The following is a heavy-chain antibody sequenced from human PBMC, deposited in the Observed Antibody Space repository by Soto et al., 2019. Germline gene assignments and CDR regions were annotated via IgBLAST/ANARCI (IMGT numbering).Heavy chain of an antibody. D-gene: IGHD6-19*01. CDR2: ISGSGGST. V-gene: IGHV3-23*01. J-gene: IGHJ3*02. CDR3: AKDSGKWLVLDAFDI. Sequence: GESLRLSCAASGFTFSSYAMSWFRQAPGKGLEWVSAISGSGGSTYYADSVKGRFTISRDNSKNTLYLQMNSLRAEDTAVYYCAKDSGKWLVLDAFDIWGQGTMVTVSS. CDR1: GFTFSSYA.